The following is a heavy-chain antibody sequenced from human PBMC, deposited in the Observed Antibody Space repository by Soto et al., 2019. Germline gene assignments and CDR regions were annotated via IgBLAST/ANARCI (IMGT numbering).Heavy chain of an antibody. Sequence: TGGSLRLSCAASGFTFSSYAMSWVRQAPGKGLEWVSAISGSGGSTYYADSVKGRFTISRDNSKNTLYLQMNSLRAEDTAVYYCAKETSWVHYYYYGMDVWGQGTTVTVSS. J-gene: IGHJ6*02. CDR3: AKETSWVHYYYYGMDV. D-gene: IGHD6-13*01. CDR2: ISGSGGST. V-gene: IGHV3-23*01. CDR1: GFTFSSYA.